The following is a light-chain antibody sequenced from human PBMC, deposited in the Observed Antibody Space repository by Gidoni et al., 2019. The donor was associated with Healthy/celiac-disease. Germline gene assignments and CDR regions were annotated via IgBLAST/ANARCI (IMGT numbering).Light chain of an antibody. CDR1: SSNIGAGYD. Sequence: QSVLTQPPSVSGAPGQRVTISCTGSSSNIGAGYDVHWYQQLPGTAPKLLIYGNSNRPSAVPDRFSGSKSGTSASLAITVLQAEDEADYYCQSYDSSLSGSVFGGGTKLTVL. CDR3: QSYDSSLSGSV. V-gene: IGLV1-40*01. J-gene: IGLJ3*02. CDR2: GNS.